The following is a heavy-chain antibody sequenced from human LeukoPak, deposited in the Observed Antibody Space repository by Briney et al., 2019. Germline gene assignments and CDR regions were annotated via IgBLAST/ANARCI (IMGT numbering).Heavy chain of an antibody. J-gene: IGHJ4*02. Sequence: SGTLSLTCTVSGGSISSGDYYWSWIRQPPGKGLEWIGYIYYSGSTYYNPSLKSRVTISVDTSKNQFSLKLSSVTAADTAVYYCARDLLNEGNHLDYWGQGTLVTVSS. CDR2: IYYSGST. CDR1: GGSISSGDYY. CDR3: ARDLLNEGNHLDY. V-gene: IGHV4-30-4*01. D-gene: IGHD4-23*01.